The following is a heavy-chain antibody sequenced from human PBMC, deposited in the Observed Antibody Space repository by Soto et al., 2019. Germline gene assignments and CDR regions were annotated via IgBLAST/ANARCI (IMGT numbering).Heavy chain of an antibody. Sequence: SETLSLTCAVYGGSFSGYYWTWIRQPPGKGLEWIGEINDSGGTDYNPSLKSRVTISVDTSKNQFSLKLSSVTAADTAVYYCARTHIVVDWAFDIWGQGTMVTVS. J-gene: IGHJ3*02. CDR1: GGSFSGYY. D-gene: IGHD2-21*01. CDR2: INDSGGT. CDR3: ARTHIVVDWAFDI. V-gene: IGHV4-34*01.